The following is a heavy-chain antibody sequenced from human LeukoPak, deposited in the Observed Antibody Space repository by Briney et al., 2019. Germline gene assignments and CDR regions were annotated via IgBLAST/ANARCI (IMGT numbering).Heavy chain of an antibody. CDR3: ARSNADTSVVEIVVVPAAIRYFDY. Sequence: TSETLSLTCAVYGGSFSGYYWSWIRQPPGRGLEWLGEINHSGSTNYNPSLKSRVTISVDTSKNQFSLKLSSGTAADTAVYYCARSNADTSVVEIVVVPAAIRYFDYWGQGTLVTVSS. J-gene: IGHJ4*02. CDR2: INHSGST. V-gene: IGHV4-34*01. CDR1: GGSFSGYY. D-gene: IGHD2-2*01.